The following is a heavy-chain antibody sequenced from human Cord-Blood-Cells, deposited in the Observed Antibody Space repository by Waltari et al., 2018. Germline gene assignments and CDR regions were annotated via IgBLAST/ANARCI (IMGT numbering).Heavy chain of an antibody. CDR3: ASHTIAAAGTDDY. Sequence: QLQLQESGPGLVKPSETLSLTCTVSGGSNSSSSYYWGWIRQPPGKGLEWIGSIYYSGSTYYNPSLKSRVTISVDTSKNQFSLKLSSVTAADTAVYYCASHTIAAAGTDDYWGQGTLVTVSS. CDR2: IYYSGST. D-gene: IGHD6-13*01. CDR1: GGSNSSSSYY. V-gene: IGHV4-39*01. J-gene: IGHJ4*02.